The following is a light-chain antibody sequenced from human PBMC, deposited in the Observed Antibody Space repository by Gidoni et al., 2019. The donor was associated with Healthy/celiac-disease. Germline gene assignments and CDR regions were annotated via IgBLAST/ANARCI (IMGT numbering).Light chain of an antibody. V-gene: IGLV2-23*01. CDR1: SSDVGSYNL. CDR2: EGS. J-gene: IGLJ3*02. Sequence: QSALTQPASVSGSPGQSITISCTGTSSDVGSYNLVSWYPECPGKAPKLIIYEGSKRPSGVSNRFSASKSGNTASLTISGLQAEDEADYYCCSYAGSSTSWVFGGGAKLTVL. CDR3: CSYAGSSTSWV.